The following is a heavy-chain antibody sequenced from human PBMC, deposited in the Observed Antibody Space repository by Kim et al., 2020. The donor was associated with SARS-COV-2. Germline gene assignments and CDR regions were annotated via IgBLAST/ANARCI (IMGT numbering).Heavy chain of an antibody. CDR1: GYTFTSFE. J-gene: IGHJ4*02. CDR3: AREHNILTHLDY. D-gene: IGHD3-9*01. Sequence: ASVKVSCEASGYTFTSFEIHWVRQAPGQRLEWMGWINAGNGKTKYSQKLQGRVTITRDTSASTVYMELSSLRSEDTAVYYCAREHNILTHLDYWGQGTLVTVSS. V-gene: IGHV1-3*01. CDR2: INAGNGKT.